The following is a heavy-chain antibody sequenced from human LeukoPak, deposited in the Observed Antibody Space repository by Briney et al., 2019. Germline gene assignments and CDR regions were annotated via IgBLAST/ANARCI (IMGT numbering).Heavy chain of an antibody. J-gene: IGHJ4*02. Sequence: GGSLRLSCAASGFTFDDYAMHWARQAPGKGLEWVSLIGWDGGYTYYADSVKGRFTISRDNSKNSLYLQMNSLRAEDTALYYCASSDSGYVQENFDYWGQGTLVTVSS. V-gene: IGHV3-43D*03. CDR1: GFTFDDYA. CDR2: IGWDGGYT. D-gene: IGHD5-12*01. CDR3: ASSDSGYVQENFDY.